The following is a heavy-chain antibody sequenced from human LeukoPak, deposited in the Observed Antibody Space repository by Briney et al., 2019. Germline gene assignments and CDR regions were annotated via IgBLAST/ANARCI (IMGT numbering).Heavy chain of an antibody. V-gene: IGHV4-59*01. CDR2: IYYSGST. J-gene: IGHJ1*01. Sequence: KASETLSLTCTVSGGSISSYYWNWIRQPSGKGLEWIGYIYYSGSTNYNPSLKSRVTISVDTSKNQFSLKLSSVTAADTAVYYCARGGWYPESFQHWGQGALVTVSS. CDR1: GGSISSYY. CDR3: ARGGWYPESFQH. D-gene: IGHD6-19*01.